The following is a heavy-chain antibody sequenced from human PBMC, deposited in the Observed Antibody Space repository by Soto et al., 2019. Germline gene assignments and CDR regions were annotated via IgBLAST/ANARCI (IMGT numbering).Heavy chain of an antibody. CDR3: AKDGGRDIVVVPAAAPGLFDY. Sequence: GGSLRLSCAASGFTFSSYAMSWVRQAPGKGLEWVSAISGSGGSTYYADSVKGRFTISRDNSKNTLYLQMNSLRAEDTAVYYCAKDGGRDIVVVPAAAPGLFDYWGQGTLVTVSS. D-gene: IGHD2-2*01. V-gene: IGHV3-23*01. CDR2: ISGSGGST. J-gene: IGHJ4*02. CDR1: GFTFSSYA.